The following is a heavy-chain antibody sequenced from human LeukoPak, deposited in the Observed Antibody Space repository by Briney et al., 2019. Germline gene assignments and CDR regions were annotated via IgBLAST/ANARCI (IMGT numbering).Heavy chain of an antibody. CDR1: GFTLSRDS. V-gene: IGHV3-21*05. CDR2: ISYDSGIR. Sequence: GGSLRLSCAASGFTLSRDSMNWVRQAPGKGLEWISYISYDSGIRYYADSVKGRFTISRDNAKNSLYLQMNSLRAEDTAAYYCARAIDLIAAAGTGYYYYGMDVWGQGTTVTVSS. J-gene: IGHJ6*02. CDR3: ARAIDLIAAAGTGYYYYGMDV. D-gene: IGHD6-13*01.